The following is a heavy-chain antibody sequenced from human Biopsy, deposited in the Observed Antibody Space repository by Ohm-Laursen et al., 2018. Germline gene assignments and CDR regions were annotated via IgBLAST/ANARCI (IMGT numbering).Heavy chain of an antibody. V-gene: IGHV4-34*01. CDR2: VSHSGST. Sequence: SDTLSLTCAVSGGSFSGYYWSWIRQTPGKGLEWIGEVSHSGSTNYNPSLKSRVTISVDTSKNRFSLNLSSVTAADTAVYYCARLTGDYIWGNWRINHDPFDIWDQGTSVTVSS. D-gene: IGHD3-16*01. CDR1: GGSFSGYY. CDR3: ARLTGDYIWGNWRINHDPFDI. J-gene: IGHJ3*02.